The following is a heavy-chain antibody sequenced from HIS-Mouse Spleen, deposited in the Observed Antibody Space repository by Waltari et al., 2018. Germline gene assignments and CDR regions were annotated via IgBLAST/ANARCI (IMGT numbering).Heavy chain of an antibody. CDR1: GFTFSSYA. CDR2: ISYDGSNK. Sequence: QVQLVESGGGVVQPGRSLRLSCAASGFTFSSYAMHWVRQAPGKGLEWVAVISYDGSNKYYADSVKGRFTISRDNSKNTLYLQMNSLRAEDTAVYYCARGPYYYDSSGYYPFDYWGQGTLVTVSS. V-gene: IGHV3-30-3*01. J-gene: IGHJ4*02. D-gene: IGHD3-22*01. CDR3: ARGPYYYDSSGYYPFDY.